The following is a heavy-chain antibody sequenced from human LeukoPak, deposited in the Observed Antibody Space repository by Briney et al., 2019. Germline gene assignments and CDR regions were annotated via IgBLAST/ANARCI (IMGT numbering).Heavy chain of an antibody. J-gene: IGHJ4*02. Sequence: PSETLSLTCTVSGGSISSYYWSWIRQPPGKGLEWIGSIFYSGTTYYNPSLKSRVTISVDTSKNQFSLKLSSVTAADTAVYYCARDRWGYSYGGDWGQGTLVTVSS. CDR3: ARDRWGYSYGGD. V-gene: IGHV4-39*02. CDR1: GGSISSYY. D-gene: IGHD5-18*01. CDR2: IFYSGTT.